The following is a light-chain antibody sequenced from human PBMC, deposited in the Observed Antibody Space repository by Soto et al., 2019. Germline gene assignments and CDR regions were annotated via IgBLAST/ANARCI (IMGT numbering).Light chain of an antibody. CDR1: LSVDTN. CDR3: QQHYKRPPWT. CDR2: GAS. J-gene: IGKJ1*01. V-gene: IGKV3-15*01. Sequence: DIVMTQSPATLSVSPGERATLSCRASLSVDTNVAWYQQKPGRAPRLLIYGASTRAAGIPVRFSGSGSGTEFTLTISSLQSEDFAVYYCQQHYKRPPWTFGQGTKVEVK.